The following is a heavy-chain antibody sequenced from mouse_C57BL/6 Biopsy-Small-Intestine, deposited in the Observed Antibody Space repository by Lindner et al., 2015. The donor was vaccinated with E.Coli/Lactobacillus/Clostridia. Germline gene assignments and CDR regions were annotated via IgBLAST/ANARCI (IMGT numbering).Heavy chain of an antibody. CDR2: IDPSDSES. D-gene: IGHD1-1*01. CDR1: GYTFTSYW. CDR3: ALYYYDGSSYYFDY. J-gene: IGHJ2*01. Sequence: VQLQESGAEMVRPGASVKLSCKASGYTFTSYWIHWVKQRPGQGLEWIGKIDPSDSESHYNQKFKDKATLTVDKSSSTAYMQLNSLTSEDSAVYYCALYYYDGSSYYFDYWGQGTTLTVSS. V-gene: IGHV1-52*01.